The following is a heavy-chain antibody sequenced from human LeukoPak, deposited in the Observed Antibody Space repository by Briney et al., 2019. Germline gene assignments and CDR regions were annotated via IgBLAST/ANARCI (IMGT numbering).Heavy chain of an antibody. V-gene: IGHV3-53*01. CDR3: ARSGRAYCSSTSCHYYYYYMDV. J-gene: IGHJ6*03. CDR2: IYTTGRT. Sequence: GGSLRLSCTVSGFTVSSNSMSWVRQAPGKGLEWVSFIYTTGRTHDSDSVKGRFTISRDSSKNTLYLQMNSLRAEDTAVYYCARSGRAYCSSTSCHYYYYYMDVWGKGTTVTISS. D-gene: IGHD2-2*01. CDR1: GFTVSSNS.